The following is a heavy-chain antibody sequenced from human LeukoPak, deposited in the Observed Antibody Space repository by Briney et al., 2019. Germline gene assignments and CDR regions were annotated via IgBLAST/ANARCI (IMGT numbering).Heavy chain of an antibody. CDR3: ARSYGSGSYEYYFDY. D-gene: IGHD3-10*01. V-gene: IGHV4-34*01. CDR2: INHSGGT. Sequence: SETLSLTCAVYGGSFSGYYWSWIRQPPGKGLEWIGEINHSGGTNYNPSLKSRVTISVDTSKNQFSLKLSPVTAADTAVYYCARSYGSGSYEYYFDYWGQGTLVTVSS. J-gene: IGHJ4*02. CDR1: GGSFSGYY.